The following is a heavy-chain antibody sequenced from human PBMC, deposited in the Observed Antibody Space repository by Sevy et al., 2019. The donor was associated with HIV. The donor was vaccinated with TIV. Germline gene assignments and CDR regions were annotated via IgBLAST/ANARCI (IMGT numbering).Heavy chain of an antibody. J-gene: IGHJ5*02. D-gene: IGHD3-22*01. CDR1: GGSISSSSYY. CDR3: ARHAHITMIVT. V-gene: IGHV4-39*01. Sequence: SETLSLTCSVSGGSISSSSYYWGWIRQPTGKRREWIGSIYYSGSTYYNPSLKSRVTISVDTSKNQFSLKLSSVTAADTAVYYCARHAHITMIVTWGQGTLVTVSS. CDR2: IYYSGST.